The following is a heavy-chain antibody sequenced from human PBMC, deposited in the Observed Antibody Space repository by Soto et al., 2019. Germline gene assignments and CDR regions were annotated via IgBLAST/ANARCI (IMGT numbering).Heavy chain of an antibody. CDR3: TRGGGGGLFEH. CDR2: ISPKSTYR. CDR1: GFPFSDYY. V-gene: IGHV3-11*06. D-gene: IGHD2-21*01. J-gene: IGHJ4*02. Sequence: GGSLRLSGATSGFPFSDYYISWIRQAPGKGLEWLSHISPKSTYRNYADSVKGRFTISRDNTKSSLFLQMNSLGVEDTAVYYCTRGGGGGLFEHWGQGVLVTVSS.